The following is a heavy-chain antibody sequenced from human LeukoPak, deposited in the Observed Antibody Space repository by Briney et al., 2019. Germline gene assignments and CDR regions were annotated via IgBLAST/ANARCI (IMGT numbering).Heavy chain of an antibody. CDR2: IIPIFGTA. J-gene: IGHJ4*02. D-gene: IGHD6-13*01. Sequence: SVKVSCKASGGTFSSYAISWVRQAPGQGLEWMGGIIPIFGTANYAQKFQGRVTITADESTSTAYMELSSLRSEDTAVYYCARDGTIAAAGAHFDYWGQGTLVSVSS. V-gene: IGHV1-69*01. CDR3: ARDGTIAAAGAHFDY. CDR1: GGTFSSYA.